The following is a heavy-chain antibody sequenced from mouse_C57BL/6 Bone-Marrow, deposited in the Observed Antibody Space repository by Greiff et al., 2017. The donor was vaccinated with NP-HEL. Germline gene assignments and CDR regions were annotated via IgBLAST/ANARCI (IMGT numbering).Heavy chain of an antibody. V-gene: IGHV1-69*01. J-gene: IGHJ2*01. D-gene: IGHD1-1*01. CDR2: IDPSDSYT. Sequence: QVQLQQPGAELVMPGASVKLSCKASGYTFTSYWMHWVKQRPGRGLEWIGGIDPSDSYTNYNQKFKGKSTLTVDTSSSTAYMQLSSLTSEDSAVYYCAREGLGSSPYYFDYWGQGTTLTVSS. CDR1: GYTFTSYW. CDR3: AREGLGSSPYYFDY.